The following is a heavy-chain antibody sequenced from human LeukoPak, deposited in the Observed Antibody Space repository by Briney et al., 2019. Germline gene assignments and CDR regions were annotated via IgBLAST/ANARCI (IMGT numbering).Heavy chain of an antibody. J-gene: IGHJ5*02. D-gene: IGHD3-9*01. CDR1: GYTFTGYY. CDR2: INPNSGGT. CDR3: ARDHILTPNWFDP. Sequence: ASVKVSCKASGYTFTGYYMHWVRQAPGQGLEWMGWINPNSGGTNYAQKFQGRVTMTRDTSISTAYMELSRPRSDDTAVYYCARDHILTPNWFDPWGQGTLVTVSS. V-gene: IGHV1-2*02.